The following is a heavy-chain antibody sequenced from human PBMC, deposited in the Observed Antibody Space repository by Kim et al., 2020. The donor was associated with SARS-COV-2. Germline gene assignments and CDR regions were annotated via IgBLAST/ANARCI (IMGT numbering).Heavy chain of an antibody. Sequence: SETLSLTCAVYGGSFSGYYWSWIRQPPGKGLEWIGEINHSGSTNYNPSLKSRVTISVDTSKNQFSLKLSSVTAADTAVYYCARGGTYYYDSSAHRRDFDYWGQGTLVTVSS. CDR2: INHSGST. V-gene: IGHV4-34*01. CDR3: ARGGTYYYDSSAHRRDFDY. D-gene: IGHD3-22*01. J-gene: IGHJ4*02. CDR1: GGSFSGYY.